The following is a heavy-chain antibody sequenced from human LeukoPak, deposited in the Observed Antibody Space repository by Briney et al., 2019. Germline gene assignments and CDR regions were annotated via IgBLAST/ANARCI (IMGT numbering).Heavy chain of an antibody. CDR2: IYYSGST. J-gene: IGHJ4*02. V-gene: IGHV4-59*01. D-gene: IGHD6-6*01. CDR1: GGSISSYY. Sequence: SETLSLTCTVSGGSISSYYWSWIRQPPGKGLEWIGYIYYSGSTNYNPSLKSRVTISVDTSENQFSLKLSSVTAADTAVYYCAREYSSSSYDYWGQGTLVTVSS. CDR3: AREYSSSSYDY.